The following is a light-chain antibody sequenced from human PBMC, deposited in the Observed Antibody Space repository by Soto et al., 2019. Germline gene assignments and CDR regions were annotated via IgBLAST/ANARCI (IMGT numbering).Light chain of an antibody. J-gene: IGKJ1*01. CDR3: QQYHNWPPWT. Sequence: IVMTQSPVTLSVSPGERATLSCRASQSVTTNLAWYQQKPGQAPRLLIYGASTRATGLPARFSGSGSGTEFTLSISSLQSEDVAIYYCQQYHNWPPWTFGQGTKVDIK. CDR1: QSVTTN. CDR2: GAS. V-gene: IGKV3-15*01.